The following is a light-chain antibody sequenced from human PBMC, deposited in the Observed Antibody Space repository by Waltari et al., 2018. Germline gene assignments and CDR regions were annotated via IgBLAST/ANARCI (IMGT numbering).Light chain of an antibody. CDR3: AAWDDSRNGWV. CDR2: YDE. V-gene: IGLV1-36*01. CDR1: SSNIGNNA. J-gene: IGLJ3*02. Sequence: QSVLTQPPSVSEAPRQRVTISCSGSSSNIGNNAVNWYQQLPGKAPKLLIYYDELLPSGVSDRFSGSKSGTSASLAISGLQSEDEADYYCAAWDDSRNGWVFGGGTKLTV.